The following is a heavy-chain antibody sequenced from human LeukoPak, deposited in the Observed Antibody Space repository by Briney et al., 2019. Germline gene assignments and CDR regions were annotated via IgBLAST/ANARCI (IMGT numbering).Heavy chain of an antibody. CDR1: GYTFTSYA. CDR3: ATDSSSWYKWYFDL. D-gene: IGHD6-13*01. Sequence: ASVKVSCKASGYTFTSYAMNWVRQAPGQGLEWMGWINTNTGNPTYAQGFTGRFVFSLDTSVSTAYLQISSLKAEDTAVYYCATDSSSWYKWYFDLWGRGTLVTVSS. J-gene: IGHJ2*01. CDR2: INTNTGNP. V-gene: IGHV7-4-1*02.